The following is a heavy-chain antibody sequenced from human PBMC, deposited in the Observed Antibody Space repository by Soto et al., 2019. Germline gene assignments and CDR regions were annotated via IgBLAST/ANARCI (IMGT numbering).Heavy chain of an antibody. CDR3: ARDKDLQPTVWGF. Sequence: SETLSLTCTVSGDSMATGGHYYNWIRQVPGRGLEWIGYVYYSGATHYTPSLRARATISRDTSKNQFSLRLISVTAADTALYYCARDKDLQPTVWGFWGQGIQVTVSS. D-gene: IGHD3-16*01. V-gene: IGHV4-31*03. CDR2: VYYSGAT. CDR1: GDSMATGGHY. J-gene: IGHJ4*02.